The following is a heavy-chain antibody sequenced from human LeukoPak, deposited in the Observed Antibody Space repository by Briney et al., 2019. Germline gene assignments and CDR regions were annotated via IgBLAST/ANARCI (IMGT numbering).Heavy chain of an antibody. D-gene: IGHD3-22*01. CDR3: ARPYYYDSRIDP. V-gene: IGHV4-30-4*01. Sequence: PSETLSLTCTVSGGSISSGDYYWSWVRQPPGKGLEWIAYMYYSGSTYYNPSLKSRVTMSADTSKNQLSLKLSSVTAADTAVYYCARPYYYDSRIDPWGQGILVTVSS. CDR2: MYYSGST. J-gene: IGHJ5*02. CDR1: GGSISSGDYY.